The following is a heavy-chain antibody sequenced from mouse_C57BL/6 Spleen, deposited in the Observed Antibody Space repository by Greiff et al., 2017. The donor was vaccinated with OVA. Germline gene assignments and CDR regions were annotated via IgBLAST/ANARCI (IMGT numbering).Heavy chain of an antibody. V-gene: IGHV1-5*01. J-gene: IGHJ1*03. CDR1: GYTFTSYW. D-gene: IGHD1-1*01. CDR3: TRSPITTVVEDWYFDV. CDR2: IYPGNSDT. Sequence: VQLKESGTVLARPGASVKMSCKTSGYTFTSYWMHWVKQRPGQGLEWIGAIYPGNSDTSYNQKFKGKAKLTAVTSASTAYMELSSLTNEDSAVYYCTRSPITTVVEDWYFDVWGTGTTVTVSS.